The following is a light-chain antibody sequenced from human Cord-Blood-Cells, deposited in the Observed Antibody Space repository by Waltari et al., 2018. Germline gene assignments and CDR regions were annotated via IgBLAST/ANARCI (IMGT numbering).Light chain of an antibody. J-gene: IGLJ2*01. V-gene: IGLV2-14*01. Sequence: QSALTQPASVSGSPGQSITISCPGTRSDVGGYNYVSWYQQHQGKAPKLVIYEVSNRPSGVSNRFSGSKSGNTASLTISGLQAEDEADYYCSSYTSSSTLVFGGGTKLTVL. CDR3: SSYTSSSTLV. CDR2: EVS. CDR1: RSDVGGYNY.